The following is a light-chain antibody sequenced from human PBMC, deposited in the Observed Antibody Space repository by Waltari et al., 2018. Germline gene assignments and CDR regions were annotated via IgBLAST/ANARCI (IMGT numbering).Light chain of an antibody. CDR1: QSISSW. J-gene: IGKJ4*01. Sequence: DIQMTQSPPTLSASVRDRVTITCRASQSISSWLAWYQQKPGKAPKLLIYKASSLESGVPSRFSGSGSGTEFTLTISSLQPDDFATYYCQQYNSYPLTFGGGTKVEIK. V-gene: IGKV1-5*03. CDR3: QQYNSYPLT. CDR2: KAS.